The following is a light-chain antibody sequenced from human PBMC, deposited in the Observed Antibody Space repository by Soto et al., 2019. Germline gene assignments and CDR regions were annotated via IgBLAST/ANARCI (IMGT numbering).Light chain of an antibody. J-gene: IGLJ1*01. Sequence: QRVLTPPASGTGFHGRWSRISSTRTSSDVGGYNYVSGYQQHPGKAPKLMIYDVSNRPSGVSNRFSGSKSGNTASLTISGLQAEDEADYYCSSYTSSSTQVFGTGTKVTVL. CDR1: SSDVGGYNY. V-gene: IGLV2-14*01. CDR2: DVS. CDR3: SSYTSSSTQV.